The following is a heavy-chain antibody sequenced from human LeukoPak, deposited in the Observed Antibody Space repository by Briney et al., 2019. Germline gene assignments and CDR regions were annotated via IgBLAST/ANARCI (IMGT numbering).Heavy chain of an antibody. CDR3: ARVDYDSSGKFTY. CDR2: ISSSSSYI. Sequence: GGSLRLSCAASGFTFSSYSMNWVRQASGKGLEWVSSISSSSSYIYYADSVKGRFTISRDNAKNSLYLQMNSLRAEDTAVYYCARVDYDSSGKFTYGGQGPRATVSS. CDR1: GFTFSSYS. V-gene: IGHV3-21*01. J-gene: IGHJ4*02. D-gene: IGHD3-22*01.